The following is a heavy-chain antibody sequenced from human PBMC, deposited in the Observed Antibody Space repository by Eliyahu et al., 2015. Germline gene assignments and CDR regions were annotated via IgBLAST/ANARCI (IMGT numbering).Heavy chain of an antibody. CDR1: GXXFTGYX. CDR2: XNPNXGGT. CDR3: ARAGATYDILTGYHHYGMDV. J-gene: IGHJ6*02. V-gene: IGHV1-2*02. D-gene: IGHD3-9*01. Sequence: QVQLVQSGAEVKKPGASVXVSCKAXGXXFTGYXMXWVXQAPGQGLEWMGWXNPNXGGTNYAQKFQGRVTMTRDTSISTAYMELSRLRSDDTAVYYCARAGATYDILTGYHHYGMDVWGQGTTVTVSS.